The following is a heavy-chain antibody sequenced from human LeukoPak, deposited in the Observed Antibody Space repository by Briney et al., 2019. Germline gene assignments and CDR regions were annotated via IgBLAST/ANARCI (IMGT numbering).Heavy chain of an antibody. J-gene: IGHJ4*02. V-gene: IGHV1-2*02. D-gene: IGHD1-26*01. Sequence: ASVKVSCKASGYTFTGYYMHWVRQAPGQGLEWMGWINPNSGGTNYAQKFQGRVTMTRDTSISTAYMEVSRLRSDDTAVYYCARGFYGIVGATFGFDYWGQGTLVTVSS. CDR1: GYTFTGYY. CDR3: ARGFYGIVGATFGFDY. CDR2: INPNSGGT.